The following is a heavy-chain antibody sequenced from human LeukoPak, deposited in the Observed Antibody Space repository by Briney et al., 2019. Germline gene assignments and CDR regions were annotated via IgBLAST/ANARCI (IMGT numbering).Heavy chain of an antibody. V-gene: IGHV3-15*01. D-gene: IGHD6-19*01. CDR2: IKSKTDGGTT. CDR1: GFTFTNAW. Sequence: GGSLRLSCTASGFTFTNAWMSWVRQAPGKGLEWVGRIKSKTDGGTTDYAAPVKGRFTISRDDSKNTLYLQMNDLRAEDTAVYKCARDLPQPTSGWFENPGAAFDIWGQGTMVTVSS. J-gene: IGHJ3*02. CDR3: ARDLPQPTSGWFENPGAAFDI.